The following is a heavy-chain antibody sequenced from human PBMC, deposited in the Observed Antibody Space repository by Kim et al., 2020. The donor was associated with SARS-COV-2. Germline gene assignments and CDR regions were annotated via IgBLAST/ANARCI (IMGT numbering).Heavy chain of an antibody. CDR2: ISYDGSNK. CDR3: AKDQVGGSYYS. Sequence: GGSLRLSCAASGFTFSSYGMHWVRQAPGKGLEWVAVISYDGSNKYYADSVKGRFTISRDNSKNTLYLQMNSLRAEDTAVYYCAKDQVGGSYYSWGQGTLVTVSS. D-gene: IGHD1-26*01. CDR1: GFTFSSYG. J-gene: IGHJ4*02. V-gene: IGHV3-30*18.